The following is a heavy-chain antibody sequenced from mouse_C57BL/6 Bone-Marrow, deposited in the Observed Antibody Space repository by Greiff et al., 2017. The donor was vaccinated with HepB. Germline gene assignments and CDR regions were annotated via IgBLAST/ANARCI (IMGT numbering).Heavy chain of an antibody. J-gene: IGHJ2*01. CDR2: ISDGGSYT. CDR1: GFTFSSYA. Sequence: EVQLVESGGGLVKPGGSLKLSCAASGFTFSSYAMSWVRQTPEKRLEWVATISDGGSYTYYPDNVKGRFTISRDNAKNNLYLQMSHLKSEDTAMYYCARDPGDYGDYFDYWGQGTTLTVSS. V-gene: IGHV5-4*01. D-gene: IGHD2-4*01. CDR3: ARDPGDYGDYFDY.